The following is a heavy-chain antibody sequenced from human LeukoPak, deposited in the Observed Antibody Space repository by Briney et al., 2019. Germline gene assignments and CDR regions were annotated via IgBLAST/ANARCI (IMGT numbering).Heavy chain of an antibody. D-gene: IGHD4-23*01. Sequence: PGGSLRLSCAASGXTLSSYSVNWVRQAPGKGLEWVSSISGSSTYIYYADSFKGRFTISRDNAKNSLYLQMTSLRADDTAVYYCARDDGGALDAFDIWGQGTMLTVSS. CDR3: ARDDGGALDAFDI. J-gene: IGHJ3*02. V-gene: IGHV3-21*01. CDR2: ISGSSTYI. CDR1: GXTLSSYS.